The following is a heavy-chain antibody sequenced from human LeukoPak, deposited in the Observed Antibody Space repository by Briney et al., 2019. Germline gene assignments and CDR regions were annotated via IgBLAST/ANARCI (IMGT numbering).Heavy chain of an antibody. CDR1: GFTFSNSA. CDR3: AKASYSYGNDAFDI. Sequence: PGGSLRLSCAASGFTFSNSAMAWVRQVPEKGLEWVSFIRGGGAGAHYADSVRGRFTISRDNSKNTLYLEMNSLRADDTAVYYCAKASYSYGNDAFDIWGQGTKVTVSS. CDR2: IRGGGAGA. V-gene: IGHV3-23*01. J-gene: IGHJ3*02. D-gene: IGHD3-16*02.